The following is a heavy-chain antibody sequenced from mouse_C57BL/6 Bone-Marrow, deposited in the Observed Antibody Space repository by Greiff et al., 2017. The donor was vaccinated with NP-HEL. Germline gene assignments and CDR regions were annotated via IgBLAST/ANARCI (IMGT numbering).Heavy chain of an antibody. Sequence: QVQLQQSGAELVKPGASVKLSCKASGYTFTSYWMHWVKQRPGQGLEWIGMIHPNSGSTNYNEKFKSKATLTVDKSSSTAYMQLSSLTSEDSAVYYCARSTTVVAVDAMDYWGQGTSVTVSS. CDR2: IHPNSGST. D-gene: IGHD1-1*01. V-gene: IGHV1-64*01. J-gene: IGHJ4*01. CDR1: GYTFTSYW. CDR3: ARSTTVVAVDAMDY.